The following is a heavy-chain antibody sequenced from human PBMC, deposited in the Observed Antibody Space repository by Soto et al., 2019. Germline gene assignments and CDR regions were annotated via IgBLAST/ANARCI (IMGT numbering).Heavy chain of an antibody. CDR3: ARYTGILTGYYYYYYMDV. CDR1: GGSISSYY. Sequence: QVQLQESGPGLVKPSETLSLTCTVSGGSISSYYWSWIRQPPGKGLEWIGYIYYSGSTNYNPSLKSRVTISVDTSKNQFSLKLSSVTAADTAVYYCARYTGILTGYYYYYYMDVWGKGTTVTVSS. CDR2: IYYSGST. V-gene: IGHV4-59*08. D-gene: IGHD3-9*01. J-gene: IGHJ6*03.